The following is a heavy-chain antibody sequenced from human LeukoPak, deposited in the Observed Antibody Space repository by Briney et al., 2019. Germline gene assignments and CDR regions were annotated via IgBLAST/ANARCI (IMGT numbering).Heavy chain of an antibody. D-gene: IGHD4-17*01. CDR1: GFIVNSNY. Sequence: GGSLRLSCAASGFIVNSNYMSWVRQAPGKGLEWLSVIYSGGGTYYADSVKGRFTISRDNFKNTLYLQTNSLRVEDTAMYYCARGVGTVTSRGSGFDPWGQGTLVTVSS. CDR2: IYSGGGT. CDR3: ARGVGTVTSRGSGFDP. J-gene: IGHJ5*02. V-gene: IGHV3-53*01.